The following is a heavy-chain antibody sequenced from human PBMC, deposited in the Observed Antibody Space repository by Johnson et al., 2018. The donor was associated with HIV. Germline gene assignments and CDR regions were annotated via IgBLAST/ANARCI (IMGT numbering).Heavy chain of an antibody. J-gene: IGHJ3*01. D-gene: IGHD5-12*01. CDR1: GFTFDDYA. Sequence: VQLVESGGGLVQPGRSLRLSCAASGFTFDDYAMHWVRQAPGKGLEWVSGISWNSGSIGYADSVKGRFTISRDNSKNTLYLQMNSLRAEDTAVYFCASGDDDGFWGQGTKVTVSS. V-gene: IGHV3-9*01. CDR2: ISWNSGSI. CDR3: ASGDDDGF.